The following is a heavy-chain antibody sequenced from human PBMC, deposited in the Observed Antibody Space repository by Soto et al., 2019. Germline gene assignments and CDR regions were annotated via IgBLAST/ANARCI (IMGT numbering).Heavy chain of an antibody. J-gene: IGHJ3*02. CDR3: ARGGYYYDSSGPTVAFDI. Sequence: SETLSLTCAVSGGSISSGGYSWSWIRQPPGKGLEWIGYIYHSGSTYYNPSLKSRVTISVDRSKNQLSLKLSSVTAADTAVYYRARGGYYYDSSGPTVAFDIWGQGTMVTVSS. D-gene: IGHD3-22*01. CDR1: GGSISSGGYS. V-gene: IGHV4-30-2*01. CDR2: IYHSGST.